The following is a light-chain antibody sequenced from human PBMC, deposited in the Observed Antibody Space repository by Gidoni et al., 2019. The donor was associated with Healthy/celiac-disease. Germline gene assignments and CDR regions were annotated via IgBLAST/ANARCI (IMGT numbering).Light chain of an antibody. CDR3: SSYTSSSLFV. CDR2: AVS. Sequence: QSALNQTASVSGSPGQAITISCTGTSSDVGCYNYVSWYQQHPGKAPKLMIYAVSNRPSGVSNRFSGSKSGNTASLTISGLQAEDEADYYCSSYTSSSLFVFGTGTKVTVL. J-gene: IGLJ1*01. CDR1: SSDVGCYNY. V-gene: IGLV2-14*01.